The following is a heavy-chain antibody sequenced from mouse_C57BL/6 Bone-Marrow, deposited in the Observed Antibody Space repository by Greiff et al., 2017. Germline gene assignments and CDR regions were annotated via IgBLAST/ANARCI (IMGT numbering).Heavy chain of an antibody. CDR3: TGGDWFAY. CDR1: GSTFSNYW. CDR2: IRLKSDNYAT. V-gene: IGHV6-3*01. J-gene: IGHJ3*01. Sequence: EVKVEESGGGLVQPGGSMKLSCVASGSTFSNYWMNWVRQSPEKGLEWVAQIRLKSDNYATHYAESVKGRFTISRDDSKSSVYLQMNNLRAEDTGIYYCTGGDWFAYWGQGTLVTVSA.